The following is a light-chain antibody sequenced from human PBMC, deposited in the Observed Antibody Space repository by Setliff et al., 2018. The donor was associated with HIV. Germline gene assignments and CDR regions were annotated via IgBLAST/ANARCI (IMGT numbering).Light chain of an antibody. J-gene: IGLJ3*02. CDR2: DVS. Sequence: QSVLTQPASVSGSPGQSITISCTGSSSDVGGYNYVPWYQQHPGKAPKLMIYDVSQRPSGVSDRFSGSKPGITASLTISGLQPEDESDYYCSSYTASSTLVFGGGT. CDR3: SSYTASSTLV. V-gene: IGLV2-14*03. CDR1: SSDVGGYNY.